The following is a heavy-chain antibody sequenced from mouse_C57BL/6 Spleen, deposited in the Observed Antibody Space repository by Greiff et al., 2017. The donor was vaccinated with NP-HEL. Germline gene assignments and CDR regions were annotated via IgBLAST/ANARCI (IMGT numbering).Heavy chain of an antibody. CDR1: GYTFTSYW. Sequence: VQLQQPGAELVMPGASVKLSCKASGYTFTSYWMHWVKQRPGQGLEWIGEIDPSDSYTNYNQKFKGKSTLTVDKSSSTAYMQLSSLTSEDSAVYYCASLLGPEYFDYWGQGTTLTVSS. CDR3: ASLLGPEYFDY. D-gene: IGHD4-1*01. V-gene: IGHV1-69*01. CDR2: IDPSDSYT. J-gene: IGHJ2*01.